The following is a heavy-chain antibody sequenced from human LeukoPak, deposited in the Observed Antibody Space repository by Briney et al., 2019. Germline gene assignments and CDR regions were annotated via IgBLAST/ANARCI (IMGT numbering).Heavy chain of an antibody. CDR2: ISGSGGST. D-gene: IGHD6-19*01. CDR1: GFTFSTYA. V-gene: IGHV3-23*01. CDR3: AKDLLGYSSACFDS. Sequence: GGSLRLSCAASGFTFSTYAMDWVRQAPGKGLEWVSGISGSGGSTYYADSVKGRFTISRDNSKNTLYLQMNSLRAEDTAVYYCAKDLLGYSSACFDSWGQGTLVTVSS. J-gene: IGHJ4*02.